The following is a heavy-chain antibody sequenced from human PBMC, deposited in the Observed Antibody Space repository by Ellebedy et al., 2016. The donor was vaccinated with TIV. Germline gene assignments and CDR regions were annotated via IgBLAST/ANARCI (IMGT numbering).Heavy chain of an antibody. CDR1: GDSVSSNSAG. D-gene: IGHD6-13*01. Sequence: MPSETLSLTCAISGDSVSSNSAGWNWIRQSPSRGLEWLGRTYYRSKWYNDYAVSVKSRITINPDTSKNQFSLHLNSVTPEDTAVYYCARRSSRNVMDVWGQGTTVTVSS. CDR2: TYYRSKWYN. V-gene: IGHV6-1*01. CDR3: ARRSSRNVMDV. J-gene: IGHJ6*02.